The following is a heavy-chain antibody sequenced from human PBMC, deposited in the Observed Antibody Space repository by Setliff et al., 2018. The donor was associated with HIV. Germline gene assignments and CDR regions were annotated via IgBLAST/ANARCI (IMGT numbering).Heavy chain of an antibody. CDR2: IYPGDSET. J-gene: IGHJ3*02. CDR3: ARRGIVVVPAGAFDI. Sequence: PGESLKISCKGSGYSFTSYWIGWVRQMPGKGLEWVGIIYPGDSETRYSPSFQGQVTISVDKSISTAYVQWSSLKASDTAMYYCARRGIVVVPAGAFDIWGQGTMVTVS. D-gene: IGHD2-2*01. V-gene: IGHV5-51*01. CDR1: GYSFTSYW.